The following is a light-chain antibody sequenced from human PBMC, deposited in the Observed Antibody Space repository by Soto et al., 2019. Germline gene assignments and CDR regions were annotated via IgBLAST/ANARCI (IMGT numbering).Light chain of an antibody. Sequence: QSALTQPASVSGSPGQSITISCTGTSSDVGGFNFVSWYQQHPGKAPQLIMYDVSNRPSGVSNRLSGSKSGNTASLTISRLQAEDEADYYCSSYRSSSTLGVFGTGTKLTVL. J-gene: IGLJ1*01. CDR3: SSYRSSSTLGV. V-gene: IGLV2-14*01. CDR2: DVS. CDR1: SSDVGGFNF.